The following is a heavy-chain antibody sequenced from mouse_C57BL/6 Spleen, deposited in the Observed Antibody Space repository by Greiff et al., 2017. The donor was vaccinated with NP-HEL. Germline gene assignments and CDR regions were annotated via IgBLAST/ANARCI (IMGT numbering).Heavy chain of an antibody. Sequence: VQLKESGAELVRPGASVKLSCTASGFNIKDDYMHWVKQRPEQGLEWIGWIDPENGDTEYASKFQGRATITADTSSNTAYLQLSRLTSENTAVYYCTTDYSNDYAMDYWGQGTSVTVSS. CDR2: IDPENGDT. J-gene: IGHJ4*01. CDR3: TTDYSNDYAMDY. CDR1: GFNIKDDY. V-gene: IGHV14-4*01. D-gene: IGHD2-5*01.